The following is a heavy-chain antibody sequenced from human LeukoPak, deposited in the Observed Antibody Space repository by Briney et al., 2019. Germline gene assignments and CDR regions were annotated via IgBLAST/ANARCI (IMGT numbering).Heavy chain of an antibody. D-gene: IGHD4-23*01. J-gene: IGHJ4*02. CDR2: ISYDGSNK. CDR1: VFTFSSYG. V-gene: IGHV3-30*18. CDR3: ANLLRWEPY. Sequence: GGSLRLSCAASVFTFSSYGMRWVRQAPGKGLEWVAVISYDGSNKYYADSVKGRFTISRDNSKNTLYLQMNSLRAEDTAVYYCANLLRWEPYWGQGTLVTVSS.